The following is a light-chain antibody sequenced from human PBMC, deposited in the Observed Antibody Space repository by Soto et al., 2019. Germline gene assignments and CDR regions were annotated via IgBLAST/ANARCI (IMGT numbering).Light chain of an antibody. Sequence: LKQSPGAVSLNKGERATLSCRASHTVRNNYLAWYQQKPGQAPKLLIYDASSRATGIPDRFSGGGSGTDFILTISRLEPEDFAVYYWQQFSSYPLTFGGRSKV. J-gene: IGKJ4*01. V-gene: IGKV3-20*01. CDR1: HTVRNNY. CDR2: DAS. CDR3: QQFSSYPLT.